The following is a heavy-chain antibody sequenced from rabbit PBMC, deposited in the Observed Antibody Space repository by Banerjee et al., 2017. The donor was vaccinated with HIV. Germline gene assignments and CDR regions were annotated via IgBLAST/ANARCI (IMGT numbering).Heavy chain of an antibody. CDR3: ARDLDGVIGWNFGW. J-gene: IGHJ3*01. D-gene: IGHD4-1*01. CDR1: GIDLSSNV. V-gene: IGHV1S45*01. Sequence: QEQLVESRGGLVKPGASLTLTCTVSGIDLSSNVMCWVRQAPGKGPEWIASIDTSSSSTWYASWAKGRFTISKTSSTTVTLQMTSLTAADTATYFCARDLDGVIGWNFGWWGQGTLVTVS. CDR2: IDTSSSST.